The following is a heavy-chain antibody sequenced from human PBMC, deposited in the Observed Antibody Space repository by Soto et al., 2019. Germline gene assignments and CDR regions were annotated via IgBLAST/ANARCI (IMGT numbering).Heavy chain of an antibody. CDR3: AKSVYNWNDGFFDY. V-gene: IGHV3-30*18. CDR2: ISYDEINK. Sequence: GGSLRLSCAASGFTFSSYGMHWVRQAPGKGLEWVAIISYDEINKYYADSVKGRFTISRDNSKNTLYLQMNSLRAEDTAVYYCAKSVYNWNDGFFDYWGQGTLVTVPS. D-gene: IGHD1-1*01. J-gene: IGHJ4*02. CDR1: GFTFSSYG.